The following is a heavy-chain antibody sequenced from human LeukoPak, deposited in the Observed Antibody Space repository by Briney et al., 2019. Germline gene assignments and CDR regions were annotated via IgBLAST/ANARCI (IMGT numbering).Heavy chain of an antibody. CDR2: ISPTSKTI. J-gene: IGHJ2*01. V-gene: IGHV3-48*04. D-gene: IGHD3-3*01. CDR1: GFTFSSYS. Sequence: PGGSLRLSCVASGFTFSSYSMNWVRQAPGKGLEWVSYISPTSKTIHYADSVKGRFTISRDNAKNSLYLQMNSVRVDDTALYYCAREKGVTIFGVVIYWYFDLWGGGTLDTAS. CDR3: AREKGVTIFGVVIYWYFDL.